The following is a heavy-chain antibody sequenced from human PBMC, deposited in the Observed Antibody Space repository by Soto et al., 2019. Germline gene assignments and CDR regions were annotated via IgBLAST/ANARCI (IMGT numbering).Heavy chain of an antibody. CDR2: ISGSGGST. CDR1: GFTFSSYA. D-gene: IGHD2-21*02. CDR3: PKYRCGGDCYRLPYCY. V-gene: IGHV3-23*01. Sequence: EVQLLESGGGLVQPGGSLRLSCAASGFTFSSYAMSWVRQAPGKGLEWVSAISGSGGSTYYADSVKGRFTISRDNSKNTPELQMKTLRTEDTVVYYWPKYRCGGDCYRLPYCYWGQGTLVTVS. J-gene: IGHJ4*02.